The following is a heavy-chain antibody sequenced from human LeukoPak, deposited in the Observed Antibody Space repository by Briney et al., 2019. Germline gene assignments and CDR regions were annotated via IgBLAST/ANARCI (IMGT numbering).Heavy chain of an antibody. CDR3: AMFQRRDWSH. D-gene: IGHD3-9*01. J-gene: IGHJ4*02. Sequence: GGSLRLSCAASGFTFSSYWMSWVRQAPGKGLEWVANIKHDGSEKYYVDSVKGRFTISRDNDKNSLYLEINSLRAEDTAVYYCAMFQRRDWSHWDQGTLVTVSS. V-gene: IGHV3-7*01. CDR2: IKHDGSEK. CDR1: GFTFSSYW.